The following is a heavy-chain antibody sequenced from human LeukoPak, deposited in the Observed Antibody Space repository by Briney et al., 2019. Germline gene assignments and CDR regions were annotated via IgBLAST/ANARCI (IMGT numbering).Heavy chain of an antibody. D-gene: IGHD3-22*01. Sequence: ASVKVSCKASGYTFTGYYMHWVRQAPGQGLEWMGRINPNSGGTNYAQKFQGRVTMIKDTSISTDYMELSRLRSDDTAVYYCARGRYYYDSSGFSNWFDPWGQGTLVTVSS. V-gene: IGHV1-2*06. J-gene: IGHJ5*02. CDR1: GYTFTGYY. CDR3: ARGRYYYDSSGFSNWFDP. CDR2: INPNSGGT.